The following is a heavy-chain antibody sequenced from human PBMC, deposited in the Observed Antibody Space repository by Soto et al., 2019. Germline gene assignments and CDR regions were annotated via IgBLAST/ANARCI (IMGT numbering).Heavy chain of an antibody. CDR1: GFTFSSYA. Sequence: GGSLRLSCAASGFTFSSYAMSWVRQAPGRGLEWVSSISDSGSPTYYADSVKGRFTISRDNSKNTLYLQMNSLRAEDTAVYYCAKAHHSRHRWSEFDYWGQGTLVTVSS. CDR3: AKAHHSRHRWSEFDY. CDR2: ISDSGSPT. D-gene: IGHD6-13*01. V-gene: IGHV3-23*01. J-gene: IGHJ4*02.